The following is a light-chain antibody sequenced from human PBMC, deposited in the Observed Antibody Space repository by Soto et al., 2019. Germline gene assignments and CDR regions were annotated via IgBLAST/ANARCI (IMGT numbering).Light chain of an antibody. V-gene: IGKV1-9*01. CDR3: QRFKAFPHT. CDR2: AAS. Sequence: IQLTQSPSSLSASVGDRVTITCRARQGMGMHLVWDQQKPGKAPKLLIHAASTLQGGVPSSFNSSGSGTDFTLTFSSPKPEHFASYYCQRFKAFPHTFGPATNVDAK. CDR1: QGMGMH. J-gene: IGKJ3*01.